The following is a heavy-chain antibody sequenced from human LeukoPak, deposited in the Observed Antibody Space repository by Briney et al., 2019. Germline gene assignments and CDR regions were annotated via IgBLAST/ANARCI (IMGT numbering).Heavy chain of an antibody. Sequence: PGGSLRLSCAASGFTFSDYYMSWIRQAPGKGLEWVSYISSSGSTIYYADSVKGRFTISRDNAKNSLYLQMNSLRAEDTAVYYCASYYGSGVDWFDPWGRGTLVTVSS. D-gene: IGHD3-10*01. CDR1: GFTFSDYY. V-gene: IGHV3-11*01. J-gene: IGHJ5*02. CDR3: ASYYGSGVDWFDP. CDR2: ISSSGSTI.